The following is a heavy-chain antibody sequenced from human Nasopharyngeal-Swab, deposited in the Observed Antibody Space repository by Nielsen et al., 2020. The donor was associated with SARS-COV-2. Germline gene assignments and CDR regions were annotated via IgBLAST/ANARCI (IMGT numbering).Heavy chain of an antibody. V-gene: IGHV3-23*01. CDR1: GFTFSSYA. CDR2: ISGSGGST. J-gene: IGHJ3*02. CDR3: AKVLSHYGDYGNDAFDI. Sequence: ESLTISCAASGFTFSSYAMSWVRQAPGKGLEWVSAISGSGGSTYYADSVKGRFTISRDNSKNTLYLQMNSLRAEDTAVYYCAKVLSHYGDYGNDAFDIWGQGTMVTVSS. D-gene: IGHD4-17*01.